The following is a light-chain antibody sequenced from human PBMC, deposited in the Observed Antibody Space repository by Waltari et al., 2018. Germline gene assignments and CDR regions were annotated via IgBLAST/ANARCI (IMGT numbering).Light chain of an antibody. J-gene: IGLJ3*02. CDR1: GSNIGAGYD. Sequence: QSVLTQPPSVSGAPGQRVTIPCTGGGSNIGAGYDVHWSQQLPRAAPKLLIYGSTSRPLGVPARFFGSTSGTSASLAITGLQAEDEADYYCQSYDTSLSVVFGGGTKLTVL. CDR2: GST. CDR3: QSYDTSLSVV. V-gene: IGLV1-40*01.